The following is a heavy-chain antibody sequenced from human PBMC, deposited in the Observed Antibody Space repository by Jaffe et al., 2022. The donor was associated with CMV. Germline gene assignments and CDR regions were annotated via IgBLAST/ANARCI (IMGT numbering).Heavy chain of an antibody. CDR3: ARDGPRDVGAPPDSDY. Sequence: EVQLVESGGGLVQPGGSLRLSCAASGLDVRSNHMSWVRQAPGKGLEWVSFINSGDDTFYADSVKGRFTISRDTSKNAFYLQMDSLRAEDTAVYYCARDGPRDVGAPPDSDYWGQGTQVTVSA. D-gene: IGHD1-26*01. CDR1: GLDVRSNH. V-gene: IGHV3-66*01. CDR2: INSGDDT. J-gene: IGHJ4*01.